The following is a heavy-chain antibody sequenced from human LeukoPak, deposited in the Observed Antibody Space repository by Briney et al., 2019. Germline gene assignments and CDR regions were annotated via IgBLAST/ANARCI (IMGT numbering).Heavy chain of an antibody. J-gene: IGHJ4*02. Sequence: SETLSLTCAVYGGSFSGYYWSWIRQPPGKGLEWIGEINHSGSTNYNPSLKSRVTISVDTSKNQFSLKLSSVTVADTAVYYCARGAGTYSRPGYWGQGTLVTVSS. CDR1: GGSFSGYY. D-gene: IGHD1-1*01. CDR2: INHSGST. CDR3: ARGAGTYSRPGY. V-gene: IGHV4-34*01.